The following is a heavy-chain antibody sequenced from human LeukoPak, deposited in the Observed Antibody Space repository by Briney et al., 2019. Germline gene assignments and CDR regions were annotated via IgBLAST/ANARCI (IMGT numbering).Heavy chain of an antibody. V-gene: IGHV4-39*01. D-gene: IGHD6-19*01. J-gene: IGHJ5*02. Sequence: SETLSLTCTVSGYSLNSRSYYWGWTRQPPGKGLEWLGRIYYSEITYYNPSLKSRVTISVDTSENQFAMRLISVTAADTAVYYCARHFPHMDYSGWKQGWFDPWGQGTLVTVSS. CDR1: GYSLNSRSYY. CDR3: ARHFPHMDYSGWKQGWFDP. CDR2: IYYSEIT.